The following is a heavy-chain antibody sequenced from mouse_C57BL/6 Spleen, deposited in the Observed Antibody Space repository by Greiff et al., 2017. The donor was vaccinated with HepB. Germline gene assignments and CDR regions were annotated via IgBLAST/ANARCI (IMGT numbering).Heavy chain of an antibody. Sequence: VQLQQSGAELVKPGASVKLSCKASGYTFTSYWMQWVKQRPGQGLEWIGEIDPSDSYTNYNQKFKGKATLTVDTSSSTAYMQLSSLTSEDSAVYYCASNLDYWGQGTTLTVSS. D-gene: IGHD4-1*01. J-gene: IGHJ2*01. CDR3: ASNLDY. V-gene: IGHV1-50*01. CDR1: GYTFTSYW. CDR2: IDPSDSYT.